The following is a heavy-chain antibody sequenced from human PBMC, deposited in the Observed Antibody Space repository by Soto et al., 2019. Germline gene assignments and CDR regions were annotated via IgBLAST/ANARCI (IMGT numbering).Heavy chain of an antibody. V-gene: IGHV4-59*13. Sequence: QVQLQESGPGLVKPSEALSLACNVSGASISDNSWTWIRQPPGKGLEWIGYVYKSGTTNYDPSLKSRVTLSLDTAKNPFCLRLSSVTAADTAVYYCARIWYNFGHHGFDLWGRGTLVTVSS. CDR2: VYKSGTT. CDR3: ARIWYNFGHHGFDL. D-gene: IGHD1-1*01. J-gene: IGHJ4*02. CDR1: GASISDNS.